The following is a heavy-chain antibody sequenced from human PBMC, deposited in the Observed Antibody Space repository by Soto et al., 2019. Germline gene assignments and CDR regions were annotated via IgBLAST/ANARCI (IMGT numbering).Heavy chain of an antibody. CDR1: GFSPSTSGVG. Sequence: QITLKESGPTLVKPTQTLTLTCTFSGFSPSTSGVGVGWIRQPPGKALEWLALIYWDDDKRYSPSLKSRLTITKDTSKTRVVLIRTNMDPVDTATYYCAHRVTPSGDPHWFGPWGQGTLVTVSS. CDR2: IYWDDDK. V-gene: IGHV2-5*02. CDR3: AHRVTPSGDPHWFGP. D-gene: IGHD2-15*01. J-gene: IGHJ5*02.